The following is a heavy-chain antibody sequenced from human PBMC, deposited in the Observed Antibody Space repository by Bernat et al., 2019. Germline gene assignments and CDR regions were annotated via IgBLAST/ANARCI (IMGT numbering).Heavy chain of an antibody. J-gene: IGHJ2*01. V-gene: IGHV4-4*02. CDR3: ARGHSSSWSDTGNYWYFDL. Sequence: QVQLQESGPGLVKPSGTLSPTCAVSGGSISSSNWWRWVRQPPGKALEWIGEIYHSGSTNYNPSLNSRVTISVGKSKSEWSLKRSAVTAADTAVYYCARGHSSSWSDTGNYWYFDLWGRGTLVTVS. CDR1: GGSISSSNW. CDR2: IYHSGST. D-gene: IGHD6-13*01.